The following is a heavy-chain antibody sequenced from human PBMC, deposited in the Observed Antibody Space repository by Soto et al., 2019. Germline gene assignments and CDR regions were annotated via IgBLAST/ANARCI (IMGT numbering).Heavy chain of an antibody. J-gene: IGHJ4*02. Sequence: QVQLVQSGAEVKKPGSSVKVSCKASGGTFSSYTISWVRQAPGQGLEWMGRIFPFLGAANYAQKFQGRVTITADNSTSTAYMELSSLRSEDTAVYFCARTNSNSSGWYHFDYWGQGTLVTVSS. V-gene: IGHV1-69*08. CDR1: GGTFSSYT. D-gene: IGHD6-19*01. CDR3: ARTNSNSSGWYHFDY. CDR2: IFPFLGAA.